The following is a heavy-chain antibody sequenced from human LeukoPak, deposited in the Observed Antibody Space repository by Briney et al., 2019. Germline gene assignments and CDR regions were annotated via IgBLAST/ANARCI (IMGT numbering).Heavy chain of an antibody. D-gene: IGHD3-16*01. J-gene: IGHJ4*02. CDR1: GGSFSGYY. V-gene: IGHV4-34*01. CDR3: AKYYDYVWGLAPFDY. Sequence: PSDTLSLTCAVYGGSFSGYYWSWLRQPPGKGLEWIGEINPSGSTNYNPSLKSRVTISVDTSKNQFSLKLSSVTAADTAVYYCAKYYDYVWGLAPFDYWGQGTLVTVSS. CDR2: INPSGST.